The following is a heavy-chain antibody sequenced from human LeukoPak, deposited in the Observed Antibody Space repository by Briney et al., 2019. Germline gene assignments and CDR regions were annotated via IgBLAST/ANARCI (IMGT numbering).Heavy chain of an antibody. D-gene: IGHD1-26*01. CDR1: GGSFSGYY. CDR2: INHSGST. CDR3: ARLSGSYLSNLDY. J-gene: IGHJ4*02. V-gene: IGHV4-34*01. Sequence: SETLSLTCAVYGGSFSGYYWSWIRQPPGKGLEWIGEINHSGSTNYNPSLKSRVTISVDTSKNQFSPKLSSVTAADTAVYYCARLSGSYLSNLDYWGQGTLVTVSS.